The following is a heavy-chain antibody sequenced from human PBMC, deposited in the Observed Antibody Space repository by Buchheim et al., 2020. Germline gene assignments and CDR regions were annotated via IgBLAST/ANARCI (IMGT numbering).Heavy chain of an antibody. V-gene: IGHV5-10-1*03. CDR3: ARSYRVHDYGDYVQKGDY. Sequence: EVQLVQSGAEVKKPGESLRISCKGSGYSFTSYWISWVRQMPGKSLEWMGRIDPSDSYTNYSPSFQGHVTISADKSISTAHPQWSSLKASDTAMYYCARSYRVHDYGDYVQKGDYWGQGTL. D-gene: IGHD4-17*01. CDR2: IDPSDSYT. CDR1: GYSFTSYW. J-gene: IGHJ4*02.